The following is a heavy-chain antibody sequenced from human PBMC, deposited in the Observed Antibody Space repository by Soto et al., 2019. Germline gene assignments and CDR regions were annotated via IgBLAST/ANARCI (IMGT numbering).Heavy chain of an antibody. CDR2: IYYSGST. CDR3: ARSRKTTVVNAFDI. V-gene: IGHV4-31*03. CDR1: GGSISSGGYY. J-gene: IGHJ3*02. D-gene: IGHD4-17*01. Sequence: PSETLSLTCTVSGGSISSGGYYWSWIRQHPGKGLEWIGYIYYSGSTYYNPSLKSRVTISVDTSKNQFSLKLSSVTAADTAVYYCARSRKTTVVNAFDIWGQGTMVTVSS.